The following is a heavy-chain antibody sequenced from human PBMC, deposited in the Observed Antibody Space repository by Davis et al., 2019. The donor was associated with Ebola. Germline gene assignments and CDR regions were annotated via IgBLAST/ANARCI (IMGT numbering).Heavy chain of an antibody. V-gene: IGHV3-23*01. Sequence: GGSLRLSCAASGFTFGSYAMSWVRQAPGKGLEWVSAISGSGGSTYYADSVKGRFTISRDNSKNTLYLQMNSLRAEDTAVYYCAKYPFSVTMIVVVIKGFDYWGQGTLVTVSS. CDR3: AKYPFSVTMIVVVIKGFDY. J-gene: IGHJ4*02. CDR2: ISGSGGST. CDR1: GFTFGSYA. D-gene: IGHD3-22*01.